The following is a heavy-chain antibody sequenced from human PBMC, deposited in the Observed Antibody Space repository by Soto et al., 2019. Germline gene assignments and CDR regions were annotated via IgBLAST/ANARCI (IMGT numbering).Heavy chain of an antibody. CDR1: GYSFTTYW. V-gene: IGHV5-51*01. J-gene: IGHJ4*02. CDR2: IYPGDSDT. Sequence: GESLKISCKASGYSFTTYWIAWVRQMPGKGLEWMGMIYPGDSDTRYSPSFQSQVTFSADKSISTAYLQWTSLKASDTAMYFCTRQIAAAGQDYWGQGTLVTVSS. CDR3: TRQIAAAGQDY. D-gene: IGHD6-13*01.